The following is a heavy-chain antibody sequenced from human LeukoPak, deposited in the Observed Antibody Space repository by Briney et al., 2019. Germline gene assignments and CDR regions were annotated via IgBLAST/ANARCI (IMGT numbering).Heavy chain of an antibody. Sequence: GGSLRLSCAASGFTFSSYAMHWVRQAPGKGLEYVSAISSNGGSTYYANSVKGRFTISRDNAKNSLYLQMNSLRAEDTAVYYCARCRGSGYPLGEFDYWGQGTLVTVSS. D-gene: IGHD3-22*01. CDR1: GFTFSSYA. V-gene: IGHV3-64*01. CDR2: ISSNGGST. CDR3: ARCRGSGYPLGEFDY. J-gene: IGHJ4*02.